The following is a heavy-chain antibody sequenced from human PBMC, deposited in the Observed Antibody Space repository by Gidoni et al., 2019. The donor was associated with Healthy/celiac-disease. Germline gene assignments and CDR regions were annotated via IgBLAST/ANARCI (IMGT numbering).Heavy chain of an antibody. V-gene: IGHV4-59*08. CDR2: IYYSGTT. CDR1: GGSISYYY. Sequence: QVQLQESGPGLVKPSETLSLTCTVSGGSISYYYWSWIRQPPGKGLEWIGYIYYSGTTNYNPSLKSRVTISVDTSKNQFSLKLSSVTAADTAVYYCARHLYGDPWFDPWGQGTLVTVSS. CDR3: ARHLYGDPWFDP. J-gene: IGHJ5*02. D-gene: IGHD4-17*01.